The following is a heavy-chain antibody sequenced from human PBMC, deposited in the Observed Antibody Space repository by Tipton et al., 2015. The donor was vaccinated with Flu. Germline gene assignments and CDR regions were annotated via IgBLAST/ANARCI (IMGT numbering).Heavy chain of an antibody. CDR1: GFAFNNYA. J-gene: IGHJ4*02. V-gene: IGHV3-23*01. Sequence: SLRLSCAASGFAFNNYAMTWVRQAPGKGLEWVSGISDTGLTKNYANPVKGRFVISRDNSNNLLYLQMDRLRAEDTAFYYCAKDYYGSGSLPDHWGQGALVTVSS. CDR3: AKDYYGSGSLPDH. D-gene: IGHD3-10*01. CDR2: ISDTGLTK.